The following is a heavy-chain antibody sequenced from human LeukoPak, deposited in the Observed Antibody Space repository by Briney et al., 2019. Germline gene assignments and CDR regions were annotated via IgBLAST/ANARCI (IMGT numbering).Heavy chain of an antibody. Sequence: PSETLSLTCTVSGGSISSSSYYWGWIRQPPGKGLEWIGSIYYSGSTYYNPSLKSRVTISVDTSKDQFSLKLSSVTAADTAVYYCARGNGGEIGLLWFGESRPYYFDYWGQGTLVTVSS. CDR2: IYYSGST. D-gene: IGHD3-10*01. CDR3: ARGNGGEIGLLWFGESRPYYFDY. J-gene: IGHJ4*02. V-gene: IGHV4-39*01. CDR1: GGSISSSSYY.